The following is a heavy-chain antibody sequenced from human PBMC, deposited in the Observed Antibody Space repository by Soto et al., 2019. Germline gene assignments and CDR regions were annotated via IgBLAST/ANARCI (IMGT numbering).Heavy chain of an antibody. V-gene: IGHV1-69*01. CDR2: IIPIFGTA. D-gene: IGHD1-26*01. Sequence: QVQLVQSGAEVKKPGSSVKVSCKASGGTFSSYAISWVRQAPGQGLEWMGGIIPIFGTANYAQKFQGRVTITADESTSTAYMELSSLRSEDTDVYYCARDPSYAGSSNHLTWFDPWGQGTLVTVSS. CDR3: ARDPSYAGSSNHLTWFDP. J-gene: IGHJ5*02. CDR1: GGTFSSYA.